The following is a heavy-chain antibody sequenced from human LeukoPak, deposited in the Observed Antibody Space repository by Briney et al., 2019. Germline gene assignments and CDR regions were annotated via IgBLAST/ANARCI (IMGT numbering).Heavy chain of an antibody. CDR2: IYYSGST. CDR1: GGSISSYY. Sequence: SETLSLTCTVSGGSISSYYWSWIRQPPGKGLEWIGYIYYSGSTNYNPSLKSRVTISVDTSKNQFSLKLSSVTAADTAVYYCARVSLVGGVIVTPAFDIWGRGTMVTVSS. D-gene: IGHD3-16*02. J-gene: IGHJ3*02. V-gene: IGHV4-59*01. CDR3: ARVSLVGGVIVTPAFDI.